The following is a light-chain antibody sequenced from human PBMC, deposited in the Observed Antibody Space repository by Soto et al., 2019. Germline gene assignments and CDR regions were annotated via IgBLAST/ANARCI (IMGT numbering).Light chain of an antibody. CDR1: LGISSY. CDR3: QQLNSYPLT. CDR2: DAS. V-gene: IGKV1-9*01. J-gene: IGKJ4*01. Sequence: IQLTQSPSSLSASVGDRVTLTCRASLGISSYLAWYQQKPGKAPKVLIYDASNLQSGVPSRFSGGGSGTDFTLTISSLQPEDFATYYCQQLNSYPLTFGGGTKVDIK.